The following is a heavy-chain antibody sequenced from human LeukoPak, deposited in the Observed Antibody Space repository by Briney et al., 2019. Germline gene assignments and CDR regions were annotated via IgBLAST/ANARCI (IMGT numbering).Heavy chain of an antibody. CDR2: IPYDGSNK. CDR3: ARVLESDFGNY. D-gene: IGHD1-1*01. V-gene: IGHV3-30*04. CDR1: GFTFSSYD. J-gene: IGHJ4*02. Sequence: GGSMRLSCAATGFTFSSYDMHWVRQAPGKGLEWEAVIPYDGSNKYYADSVKGRFTISRDNSKNTLYLQMDSLRAEDTAVYYCARVLESDFGNYWGQGTLVTVSS.